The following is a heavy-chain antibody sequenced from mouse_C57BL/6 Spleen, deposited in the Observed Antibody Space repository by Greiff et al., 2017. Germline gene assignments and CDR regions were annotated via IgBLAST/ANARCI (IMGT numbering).Heavy chain of an antibody. D-gene: IGHD1-1*01. CDR3: ARTHGSSYGFAY. Sequence: EVKLVESGGGLVKPGGSLKLSCAASGFTFSDYGMHWVRQAPEKGLEWVAYISSGSSTIYYADTVKGRFTISRDNAKNTLFLQMTSLRSEDTAMYYCARTHGSSYGFAYWGQGTLVTVSA. V-gene: IGHV5-17*01. CDR2: ISSGSSTI. CDR1: GFTFSDYG. J-gene: IGHJ3*01.